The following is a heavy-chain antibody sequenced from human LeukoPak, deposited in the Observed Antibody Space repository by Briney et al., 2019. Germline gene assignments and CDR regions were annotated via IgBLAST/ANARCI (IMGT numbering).Heavy chain of an antibody. CDR3: ARTYDSSGYAFDI. CDR1: GFTFSSYS. CDR2: ISSSSSNI. Sequence: PGGSLRLSCAASGFTFSSYSMNWVRQAPGKGLEWVSYISSSSSNIYYADSVKGRFTIYRDNAKNSLYLQMNSLRAEDTAVYYCARTYDSSGYAFDIWGQGTMVTASS. D-gene: IGHD3-22*01. V-gene: IGHV3-48*01. J-gene: IGHJ3*02.